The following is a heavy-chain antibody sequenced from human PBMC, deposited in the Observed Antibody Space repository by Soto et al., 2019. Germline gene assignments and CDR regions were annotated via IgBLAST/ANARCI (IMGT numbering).Heavy chain of an antibody. Sequence: EVPLVESGGGLVKPGGSLRVSCAASGFTFSNAWMNWVHQAPGKGLEWVGRIKSKTDGGTTDYAAPVKGRFTISRDDSKNTLYMQMNSLKTEDTAVYYCTTDRSYDSSGYYLYYFDYWGQGTLVTVSS. CDR2: IKSKTDGGTT. J-gene: IGHJ4*02. CDR1: GFTFSNAW. D-gene: IGHD3-22*01. V-gene: IGHV3-15*07. CDR3: TTDRSYDSSGYYLYYFDY.